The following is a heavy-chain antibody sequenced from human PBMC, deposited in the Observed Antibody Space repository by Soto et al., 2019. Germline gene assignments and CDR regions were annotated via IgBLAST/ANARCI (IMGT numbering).Heavy chain of an antibody. J-gene: IGHJ6*02. CDR3: ARDRSAAAEHYYYYYGMDV. Sequence: GGSLRLSCAASGFTFSSYSMNWVRQAPGKGLEWVSSISSSSSYIYYADSVKGRFTISRDNAKNSLYLQMNSLRAEDTAVYYCARDRSAAAEHYYYYYGMDVWGQGTTVTVSS. CDR1: GFTFSSYS. D-gene: IGHD6-13*01. V-gene: IGHV3-21*01. CDR2: ISSSSSYI.